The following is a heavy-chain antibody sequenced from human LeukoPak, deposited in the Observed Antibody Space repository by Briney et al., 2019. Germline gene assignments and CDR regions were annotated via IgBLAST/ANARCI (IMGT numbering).Heavy chain of an antibody. D-gene: IGHD1-1*01. Sequence: PSETLSLTCVVSGYSISNDYYWGWIRQPPGKGLEWIGNIYHSGGSYYNPSLKSRVTLLVDTSKNQFSLKLSSVTAADTAVYYCAKAGTTGIHHWFDPWGQGNLVTVSS. V-gene: IGHV4-38-2*01. J-gene: IGHJ5*02. CDR1: GYSISNDYY. CDR2: IYHSGGS. CDR3: AKAGTTGIHHWFDP.